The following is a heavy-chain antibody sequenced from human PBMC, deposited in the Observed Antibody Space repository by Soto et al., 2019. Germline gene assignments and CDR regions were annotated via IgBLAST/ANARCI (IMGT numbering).Heavy chain of an antibody. D-gene: IGHD6-13*01. CDR1: GGTFSSYA. CDR2: IIPIFGTA. Sequence: ASVKVSCKASGGTFSSYAISWVRQAPGQGLEWMGGIIPIFGTANYAQKFQGRVTITADESTSTAYMELSSLRSEDTAVYYCGRVTPEQLGYNGSAPGGKDTLAPLPS. V-gene: IGHV1-69*13. J-gene: IGHJ5*02. CDR3: GRVTPEQLGYNGSAP.